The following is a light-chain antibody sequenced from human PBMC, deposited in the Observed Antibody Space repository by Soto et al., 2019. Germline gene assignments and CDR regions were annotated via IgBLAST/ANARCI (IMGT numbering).Light chain of an antibody. CDR1: QGISNY. J-gene: IGKJ3*01. Sequence: DIQMTQSPSSLSASVGDRVTITCRASQGISNYVAWYQQKPGTAPKVLISAASTLQSGIPSRFSGSGFGTDFTLNSSRLQPEDVATYYCQKYSSAPFTFGPGTKVEIK. V-gene: IGKV1-27*01. CDR3: QKYSSAPFT. CDR2: AAS.